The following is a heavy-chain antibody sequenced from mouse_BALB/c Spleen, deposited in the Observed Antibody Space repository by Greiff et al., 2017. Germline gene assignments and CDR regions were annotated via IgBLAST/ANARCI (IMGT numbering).Heavy chain of an antibody. Sequence: EVQLQQSGPELVKPGASVKISCKASGYTFTDYNMHWVKQSHGKSLEWIGYIYPYNGGTGYNQKFKSKATLTVDNSSSTAYMELRSLTSEDSAVYYCARGDYYAWGQGTTLTVSS. CDR2: IYPYNGGT. CDR1: GYTFTDYN. D-gene: IGHD1-1*01. CDR3: ARGDYYA. J-gene: IGHJ2*01. V-gene: IGHV1S29*02.